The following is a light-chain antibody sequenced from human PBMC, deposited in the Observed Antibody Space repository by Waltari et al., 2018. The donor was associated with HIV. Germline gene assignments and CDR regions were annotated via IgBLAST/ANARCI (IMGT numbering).Light chain of an antibody. CDR3: QSYGSSLSGYV. CDR1: SSNIGADYD. J-gene: IGLJ1*01. V-gene: IGLV1-40*01. CDR2: GNN. Sequence: QSVLAQPPSVSGAPGQRVTISCTGSSSNIGADYDVHWYQQLPGIAPNLLIHGNNNRPSGVPDRVCGSKSGTSASLAIPGLQAEDEAVYSCQSYGSSLSGYVFGTGTKVTVL.